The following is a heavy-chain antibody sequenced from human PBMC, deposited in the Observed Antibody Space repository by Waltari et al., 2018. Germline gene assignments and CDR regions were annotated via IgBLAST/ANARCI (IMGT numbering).Heavy chain of an antibody. D-gene: IGHD3-10*01. CDR3: AREGTSHAFDI. J-gene: IGHJ3*02. CDR2: ISYDGSNK. V-gene: IGHV3-30*01. Sequence: QVQLVESGGGVVQPGRSLRLSCAASGFTFSSYAMHWVRQAPGKGRGWGAVISYDGSNKYYADSVKGRFTIARDNSKNTLYLQMNSLRAEDTAVYYCAREGTSHAFDIWGQGTMVTVSS. CDR1: GFTFSSYA.